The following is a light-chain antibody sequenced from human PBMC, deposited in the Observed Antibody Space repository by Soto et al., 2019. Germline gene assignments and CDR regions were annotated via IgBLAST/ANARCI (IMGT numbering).Light chain of an antibody. CDR2: WAS. CDR3: QQYYNSPIT. J-gene: IGKJ5*01. V-gene: IGKV4-1*01. Sequence: DIVMTQSPDSLAVSLGERATINCKSSRSILSSSNNKNYLCWYQQKPGQPPKLLVYWASTRDSGVPDRFSGSGSGSDFTLAISSLQAEDVAVYYCQQYYNSPITFGQGTRLEI. CDR1: RSILSSSNNKNY.